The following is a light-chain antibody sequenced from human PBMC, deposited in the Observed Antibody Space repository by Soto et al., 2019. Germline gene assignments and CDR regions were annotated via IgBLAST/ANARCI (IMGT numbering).Light chain of an antibody. J-gene: IGKJ2*01. CDR1: QTISSY. CDR3: QQTFRTPHT. V-gene: IGKV1-39*01. Sequence: DLPMTQSPASLSASVGDRVTITCRASQTISSYLNWYQQKAGAAPKLLIYSASTLQSGVPSRFSGSGFGTDYTLTISSLQPADFAVYYCQQTFRTPHTFGQGTKLDIK. CDR2: SAS.